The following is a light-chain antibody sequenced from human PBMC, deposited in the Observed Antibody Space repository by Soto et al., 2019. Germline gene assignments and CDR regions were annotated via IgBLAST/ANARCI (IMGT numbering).Light chain of an antibody. CDR2: DAS. CDR3: QQYGSSPRT. CDR1: QSVSLS. V-gene: IGKV3-20*01. Sequence: EILLTQSPATLSLSPGGRATLSCRASQSVSLSLAWYQQKPGQAPRLLIYDASKRASGFPARFSGSGSGTDFTLTISRLEPEDFAVYYCQQYGSSPRTFGQGTKVDIK. J-gene: IGKJ1*01.